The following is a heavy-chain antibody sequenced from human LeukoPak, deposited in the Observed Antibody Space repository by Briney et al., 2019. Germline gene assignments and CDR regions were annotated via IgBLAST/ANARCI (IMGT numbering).Heavy chain of an antibody. CDR1: GGSISSYY. V-gene: IGHV4-59*08. J-gene: IGHJ4*02. CDR2: IYYSGST. CDR3: ARSAYTFGGVIVLGY. Sequence: PSETLSLTCTVSGGSISSYYWSWIRQPPGKGLEWIGYIYYSGSTNYNPSLQSRVTISVDKSNNHFSLRLTSVTAADTAVYYCARSAYTFGGVIVLGYWGQGTLVTVSS. D-gene: IGHD3-16*02.